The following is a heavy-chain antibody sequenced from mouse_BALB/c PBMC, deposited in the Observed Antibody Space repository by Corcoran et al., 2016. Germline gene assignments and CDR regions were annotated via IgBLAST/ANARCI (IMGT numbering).Heavy chain of an antibody. V-gene: IGHV1S34*01. CDR3: ARSGDDGSSYVDY. Sequence: LVKTGASVKISCKASGYSFTGYYMHWVKQSHGKSLEWLGYISCYNGATSYNQKFKGKATFTVDTSSSTAYMQFNSLTSEDSAVYYCARSGDDGSSYVDYWGQGTSVTVSS. CDR2: ISCYNGAT. CDR1: GYSFTGYY. J-gene: IGHJ4*01. D-gene: IGHD1-1*01.